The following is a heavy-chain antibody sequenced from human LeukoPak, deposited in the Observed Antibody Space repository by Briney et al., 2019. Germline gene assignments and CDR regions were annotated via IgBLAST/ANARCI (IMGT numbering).Heavy chain of an antibody. Sequence: SVKVSCKASGGTFSSYAISWVRQAPGQGLEWMGGIIPIFGTANYAQKFQGRVTITADESTSTAYMELSSLRSEDTAVYYCASIGKGPRYCSSTSCSPPEDYWGQGTLVTVSS. J-gene: IGHJ4*02. D-gene: IGHD2-2*01. CDR2: IIPIFGTA. V-gene: IGHV1-69*13. CDR1: GGTFSSYA. CDR3: ASIGKGPRYCSSTSCSPPEDY.